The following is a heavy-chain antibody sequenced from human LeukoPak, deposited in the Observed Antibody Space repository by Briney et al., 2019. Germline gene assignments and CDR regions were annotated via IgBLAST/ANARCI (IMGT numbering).Heavy chain of an antibody. J-gene: IGHJ6*03. CDR2: IKQDGSEK. CDR3: ARRGNNYYYYMDA. CDR1: GFTFSDYY. D-gene: IGHD2/OR15-2a*01. V-gene: IGHV3-7*01. Sequence: GGSLRLSCAASGFTFSDYYMSWVRQAPGKGLEWVAYIKQDGSEKYYVDSVKGRFTISRDNAKNSLYLQVNSLRAEDTAVYYSARRGNNYYYYMDAWGKGTPVTVSS.